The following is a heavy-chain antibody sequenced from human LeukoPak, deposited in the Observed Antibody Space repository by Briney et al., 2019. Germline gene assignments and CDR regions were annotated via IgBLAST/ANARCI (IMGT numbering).Heavy chain of an antibody. V-gene: IGHV3-9*01. CDR1: GFTFDDYA. CDR2: ISWNSGSI. D-gene: IGHD1-26*01. J-gene: IGHJ4*02. Sequence: GGSLRLSCAASGFTFDDYAMHWVRQAPEKGLEWVSGISWNSGSIGYADSVKGRFTISRDNAKNSLYLQMNSLRAEDTALYYCAKEERGRDYFDYWGQGTLVTVSS. CDR3: AKEERGRDYFDY.